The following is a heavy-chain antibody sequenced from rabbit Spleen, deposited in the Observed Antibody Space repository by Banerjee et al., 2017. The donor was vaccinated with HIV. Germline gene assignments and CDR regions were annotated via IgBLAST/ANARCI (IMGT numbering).Heavy chain of an antibody. CDR3: ARDTGTSFSSYGMDL. Sequence: QEQLVESGGGLVKPEGSLKLSCTASGFSFSNKAVMCWVRQAPGKGLEWIACINAVTGKAVYASWAKGRSTFSKTSSTTVTLEMTSLTVADTATYFCARDTGTSFSSYGMDLWGPGTLVTVS. J-gene: IGHJ6*01. D-gene: IGHD7-1*01. CDR2: INAVTGKA. V-gene: IGHV1S45*01. CDR1: GFSFSNKAV.